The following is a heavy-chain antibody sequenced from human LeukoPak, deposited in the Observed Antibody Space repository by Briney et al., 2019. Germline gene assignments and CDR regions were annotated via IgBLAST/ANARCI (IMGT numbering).Heavy chain of an antibody. J-gene: IGHJ5*02. CDR3: ARTAVLMVYAITRSQHWFDP. V-gene: IGHV7-4-1*02. CDR1: GYTFSSYD. Sequence: ASVKVSCKASGYTFSSYDINWVRQAPGQGLEWMGWINTNTGNPTYAQGFTGRFVFSLDTSVSTAYLQISSLKAEDTAVYYCARTAVLMVYAITRSQHWFDPWGQGTLVTVSS. CDR2: INTNTGNP. D-gene: IGHD2-8*01.